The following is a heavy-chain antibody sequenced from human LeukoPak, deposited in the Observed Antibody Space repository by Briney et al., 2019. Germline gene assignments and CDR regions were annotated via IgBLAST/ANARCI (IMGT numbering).Heavy chain of an antibody. V-gene: IGHV4-59*11. J-gene: IGHJ3*02. CDR3: ARDSPGNYYDSSGYAFDI. D-gene: IGHD3-22*01. CDR2: ISDSGST. Sequence: SETLSLTCVVSGGSLSTHHWSWIRQSPGRGLEWIGYISDSGSTNYNPSLKSRVTISVDTSKNQFSLKLSSVTAADTAVYYCARDSPGNYYDSSGYAFDIWGQGTMVTVSS. CDR1: GGSLSTHH.